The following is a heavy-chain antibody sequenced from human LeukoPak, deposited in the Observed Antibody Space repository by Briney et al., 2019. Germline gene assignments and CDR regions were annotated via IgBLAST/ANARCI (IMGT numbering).Heavy chain of an antibody. J-gene: IGHJ4*02. CDR3: VRDYDSSGYFDY. D-gene: IGHD3-22*01. CDR1: GYTFTRYY. CDR2: INPSGGST. V-gene: IGHV1-46*01. Sequence: ASVKVSCKASGYTFTRYYMHWVRQAPGQGLEWMGIINPSGGSTRYAQEFQGRVTMTRDTSTSTVYMELSSLRSEDTAVYYCVRDYDSSGYFDYWGQGTLVTVSS.